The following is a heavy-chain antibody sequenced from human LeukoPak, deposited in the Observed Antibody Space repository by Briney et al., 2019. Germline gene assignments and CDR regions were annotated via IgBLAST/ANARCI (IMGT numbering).Heavy chain of an antibody. CDR2: IRLDGSNT. CDR3: AVQDGYNFGGFFDY. J-gene: IGHJ4*02. CDR1: GFVFSTYG. Sequence: PGGSLRLSCAASGFVFSTYGMHWVRQAPGRGLEWVAFIRLDGSNTKYADSVKGRFTISRDNSKNTLYLQMNSLRIEDTAVYYCAVQDGYNFGGFFDYWGQGTLVTVSS. D-gene: IGHD5-24*01. V-gene: IGHV3-30*02.